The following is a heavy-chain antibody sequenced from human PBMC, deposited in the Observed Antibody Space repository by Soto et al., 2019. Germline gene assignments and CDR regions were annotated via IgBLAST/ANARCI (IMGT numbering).Heavy chain of an antibody. J-gene: IGHJ4*02. D-gene: IGHD3-10*01. CDR2: IKQDGSEK. CDR3: ARDIGGLSFDY. V-gene: IGHV3-7*03. Sequence: EVQLVESGGGLVQPGGSLRLSCAASGFTFSSYWMSWVRQAPGKGLEWVANIKQDGSEKYYVDSVKGRFTISRDNAKNSLYLQMNSLRAEDTAVYYYARDIGGLSFDYWGQGTLVTVSS. CDR1: GFTFSSYW.